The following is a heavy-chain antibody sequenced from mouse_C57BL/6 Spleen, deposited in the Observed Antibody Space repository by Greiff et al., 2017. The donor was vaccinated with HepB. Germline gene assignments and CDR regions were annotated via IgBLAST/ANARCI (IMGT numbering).Heavy chain of an antibody. J-gene: IGHJ4*01. D-gene: IGHD2-3*01. Sequence: EVKLMESGGGLVKPGGSLKLSCAASGFTFSDYGMHWVRQAPEKGLEWVAYISSGSSTIYYADTVKGRFTISRDNAKNTLFLQMTSLRSEDTAMYYCARDDGYPLYAMDYWGQGTSVTVSS. V-gene: IGHV5-17*01. CDR3: ARDDGYPLYAMDY. CDR2: ISSGSSTI. CDR1: GFTFSDYG.